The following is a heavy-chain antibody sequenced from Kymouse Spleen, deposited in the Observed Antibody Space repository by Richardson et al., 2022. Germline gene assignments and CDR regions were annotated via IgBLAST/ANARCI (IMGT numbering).Heavy chain of an antibody. V-gene: IGHV3-15*01. Sequence: EVQLVESGGGLVKPGGSLRLSCAASGFTFSNAWMSWVRQAPGKGLEWVGRIKSKTDGGTTDYAAPVKGRFTISRDDSKNTLYLQMNSLKTEDTAVYYCTRRITMVRGVTPTVWTSGAKGPRSPSPQ. CDR2: IKSKTDGGTT. CDR1: GFTFSNAW. J-gene: IGHJ6*02. D-gene: IGHD3-10*01. CDR3: TRRITMVRGVTPTVWTS.